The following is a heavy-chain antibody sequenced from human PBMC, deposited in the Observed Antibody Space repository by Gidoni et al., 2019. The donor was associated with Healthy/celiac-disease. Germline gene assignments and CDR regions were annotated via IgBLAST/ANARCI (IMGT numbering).Heavy chain of an antibody. J-gene: IGHJ6*02. CDR2: INHSGST. V-gene: IGHV4-34*01. CDR1: GGSFRGYY. CDR3: ARGLGFTMVRGVTQEEYYYGMDV. Sequence: QVQLQQWGAGLLKPSETLSLTCAVSGGSFRGYYWSWIRQPPGKGLEWIGEINHSGSTNYNPSLKSRVTISVDTSKNQFSLKLSSVTAADTAVYYCARGLGFTMVRGVTQEEYYYGMDVWGQGSTVTVSS. D-gene: IGHD3-10*01.